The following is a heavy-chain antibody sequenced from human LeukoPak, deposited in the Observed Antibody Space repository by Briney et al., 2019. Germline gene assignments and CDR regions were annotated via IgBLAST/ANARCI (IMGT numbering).Heavy chain of an antibody. D-gene: IGHD3-22*01. CDR3: ARGTMIVVVRDWFDP. J-gene: IGHJ5*02. CDR2: INPNSGGT. V-gene: IGHV1-2*06. CDR1: GYTFTGYY. Sequence: ASVKVSCKASGYTFTGYYMHWVRQAPGQGLEWMGRINPNSGGTNYAPKFQGRVTMTRDTSISPAYMELSRLRSDDTAVYYCARGTMIVVVRDWFDPWGQGTLVTVSS.